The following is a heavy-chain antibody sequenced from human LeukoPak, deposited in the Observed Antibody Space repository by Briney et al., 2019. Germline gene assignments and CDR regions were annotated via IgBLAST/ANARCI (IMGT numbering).Heavy chain of an antibody. D-gene: IGHD1-26*01. CDR3: AKDAHSGSYFDY. V-gene: IGHV3-23*01. CDR1: GFTFSGNA. J-gene: IGHJ4*01. CDR2: ISGTGGTT. Sequence: GGSLRLSCAASGFTFSGNAMCWVRQAPGKGLEWVSLISGTGGTTYYADSVKGRLTISRDNSKNTLYLQMNSLRVEDTAVYYCAKDAHSGSYFDYWGQGILVTVSS.